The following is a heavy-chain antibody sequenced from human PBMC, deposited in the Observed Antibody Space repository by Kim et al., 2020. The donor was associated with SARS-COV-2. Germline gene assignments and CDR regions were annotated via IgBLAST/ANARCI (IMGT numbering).Heavy chain of an antibody. CDR1: GYTFAAYG. CDR3: ARGGRGDHFYNGMDV. J-gene: IGHJ6*02. CDR2: IGAYNGMS. V-gene: IGHV1-18*01. D-gene: IGHD2-21*02. Sequence: ASVKVSCKASGYTFAAYGISWVRQARGQGLQWMGGIGAYNGMSDYGQTVHDRITMTTDISSSTAYLEVRSLRSDDTAIYFCARGGRGDHFYNGMDVWGQGTAVIVSS.